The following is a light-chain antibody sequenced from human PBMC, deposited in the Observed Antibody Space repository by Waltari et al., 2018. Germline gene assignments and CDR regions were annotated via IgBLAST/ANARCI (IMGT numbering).Light chain of an antibody. CDR1: QDIGNS. V-gene: IGKV1-33*01. CDR3: QQYPDLPLT. CDR2: GAS. J-gene: IGKJ4*01. Sequence: IQMTQSPSSLSASVGDRVTTACQASQDIGNSLHWYQQKPGKAPKLLTYGASNLESGVPPRFSGSGSGTHFTFTISSLQPEDIATYFCQQYPDLPLTYGGGTKVEIK.